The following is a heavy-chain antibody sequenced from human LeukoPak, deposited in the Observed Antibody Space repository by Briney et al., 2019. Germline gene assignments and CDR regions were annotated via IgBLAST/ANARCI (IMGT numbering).Heavy chain of an antibody. Sequence: QPGGSLRLSCAASGFTFSSYGMHWVRQAPGKGLEWVAFIRYDGSNKNYADSVKGRFTISRDNSKNTLYLQMNSLRAEDTALYYCARDPQYGSGSLGEDYWGQGTLVTVSS. D-gene: IGHD3-10*01. CDR1: GFTFSSYG. CDR2: IRYDGSNK. CDR3: ARDPQYGSGSLGEDY. V-gene: IGHV3-30*02. J-gene: IGHJ4*02.